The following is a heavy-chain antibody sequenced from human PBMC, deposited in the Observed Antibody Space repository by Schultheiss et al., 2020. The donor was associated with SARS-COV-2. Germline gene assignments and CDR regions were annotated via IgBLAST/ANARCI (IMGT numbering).Heavy chain of an antibody. V-gene: IGHV1-2*02. D-gene: IGHD3-22*01. CDR1: GYTFTSYG. CDR3: AREVGYYYDSSGFDY. J-gene: IGHJ4*02. Sequence: ASVKVSCKASGYTFTSYGISWVRQAPGQGLEWMGWINPNSGGTNYAQKFQGRVTMTRDTSISTAYMEPSRLRSDDTAVYYCAREVGYYYDSSGFDYWGQGALVTVSS. CDR2: INPNSGGT.